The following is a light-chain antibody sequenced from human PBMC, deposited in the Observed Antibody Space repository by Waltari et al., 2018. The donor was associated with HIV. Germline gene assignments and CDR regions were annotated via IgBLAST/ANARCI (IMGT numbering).Light chain of an antibody. CDR2: RNY. CDR3: GVWDSTLKQWL. Sequence: QSVLTQPPSASGAPGQTVTISCSGSTSNVETQWVYWYQQLPGTAPKLPLYRNYQRPSGVPDRFSSSKSGASASLIISGLRSEDEADYFCGVWDSTLKQWLFGGRTKLTVL. J-gene: IGLJ3*02. CDR1: TSNVETQW. V-gene: IGLV1-47*01.